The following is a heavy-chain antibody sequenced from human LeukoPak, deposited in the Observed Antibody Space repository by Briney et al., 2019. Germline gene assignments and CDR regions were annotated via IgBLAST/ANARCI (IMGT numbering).Heavy chain of an antibody. D-gene: IGHD2-15*01. CDR2: IHTTENT. CDR1: GDSISGYY. J-gene: IGHJ4*02. CDR3: ARHSFGNLVWLRLGYLGS. Sequence: SETLSLTCTVSGDSISGYYWNWIRQTPGKGLEWIGHIHTTENTRYNPSLKDRALLSLDSSPNQATLSLNPVTAADTAASFCARHSFGNLVWLRLGYLGSWGQGVLVTVAS. V-gene: IGHV4-4*07.